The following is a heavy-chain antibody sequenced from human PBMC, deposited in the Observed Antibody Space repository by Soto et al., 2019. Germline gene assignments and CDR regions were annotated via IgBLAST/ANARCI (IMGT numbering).Heavy chain of an antibody. CDR3: AKLSITEPTILSPEPGDDAFDI. CDR2: ISYDGSNK. J-gene: IGHJ3*02. CDR1: GFTFSSYG. D-gene: IGHD5-12*01. V-gene: IGHV3-30*18. Sequence: QVQLVESGGGVVQPGRSLRLSCAASGFTFSSYGMHWVRQAPGKGLEWVAVISYDGSNKYYADSVKGRFTISRDNSKNTLYLQMNSLRAEDTAVYYCAKLSITEPTILSPEPGDDAFDIWGQGTMVTVSS.